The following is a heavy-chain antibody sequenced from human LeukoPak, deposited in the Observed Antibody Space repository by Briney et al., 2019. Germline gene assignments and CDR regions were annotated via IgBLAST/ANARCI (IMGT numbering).Heavy chain of an antibody. J-gene: IGHJ4*02. V-gene: IGHV1-2*06. Sequence: ASVKVSCKASGYTFTGYYMHWVRQAPGQGLEWMGRINPNSGGTNYAQKFQGRVTMTRDTSISTAYMELSRLRSDDTAVYYCARKAYSYGYALDSWGQGTLVTVSS. CDR3: ARKAYSYGYALDS. CDR2: INPNSGGT. D-gene: IGHD5-18*01. CDR1: GYTFTGYY.